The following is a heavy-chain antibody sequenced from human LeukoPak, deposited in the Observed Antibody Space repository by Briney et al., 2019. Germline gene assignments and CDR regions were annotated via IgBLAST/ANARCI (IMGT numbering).Heavy chain of an antibody. CDR2: IYPSADST. Sequence: AGGSLRLSCAASGFTFTSYIMTWVRQAPGKGLEWVSGIYPSADSTYYADSVKGRFTISRDNAKNSLYLQMNSLRAEDTAVYYCARESIAAAGDAFDIWGQGTMVTVSS. CDR3: ARESIAAAGDAFDI. V-gene: IGHV3-23*01. D-gene: IGHD6-13*01. CDR1: GFTFTSYI. J-gene: IGHJ3*02.